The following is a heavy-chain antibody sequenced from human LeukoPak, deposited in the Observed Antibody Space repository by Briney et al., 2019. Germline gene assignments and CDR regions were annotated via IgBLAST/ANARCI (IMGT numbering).Heavy chain of an antibody. CDR3: ASDSQTYDSSGDFDY. CDR2: INPNSGGT. D-gene: IGHD3-22*01. V-gene: IGHV1-2*02. Sequence: ASVKVSCKASGYTFTDYYMHWVRQAPGQGLEWMGWINPNSGGTNYAQKFQGRVTMTRDTSISTAYMELSRLRSDDTAVYYCASDSQTYDSSGDFDYWGQGTLVTVSS. CDR1: GYTFTDYY. J-gene: IGHJ4*02.